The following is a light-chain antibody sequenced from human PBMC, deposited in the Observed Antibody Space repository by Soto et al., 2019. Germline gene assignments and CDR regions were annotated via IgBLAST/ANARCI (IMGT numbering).Light chain of an antibody. CDR2: VNS. V-gene: IGLV1-40*01. CDR3: QSYDSSLSAVV. Sequence: QSVLTQPPSVSGAPGQRVTIPCTGSSSNIGAGYDVHWYQQLPGTAPKLLIYVNSNRPSGVPDRFSGSKSGTSASLAITGLQAEDEADYYCQSYDSSLSAVVFGGGTKLTVL. CDR1: SSNIGAGYD. J-gene: IGLJ2*01.